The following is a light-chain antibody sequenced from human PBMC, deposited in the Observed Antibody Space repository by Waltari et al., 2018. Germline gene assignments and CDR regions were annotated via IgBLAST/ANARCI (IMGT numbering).Light chain of an antibody. J-gene: IGKJ1*01. Sequence: EIVLTQSPGTLSLSPGETATLSCRASQSVSSSYLALYQQKPGQDPRLLIYGASSRASSSPDRFSGRGYRTDFTLTISRLEPEDFAVYYCQQYGSSPWTFGQGTKVEIK. V-gene: IGKV3-20*01. CDR1: QSVSSSY. CDR2: GAS. CDR3: QQYGSSPWT.